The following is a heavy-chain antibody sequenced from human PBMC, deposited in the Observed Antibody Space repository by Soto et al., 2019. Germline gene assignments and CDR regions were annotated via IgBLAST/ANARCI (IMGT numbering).Heavy chain of an antibody. D-gene: IGHD3-22*01. J-gene: IGHJ4*02. CDR3: ARDRIRYESSGHFDY. Sequence: QVQLVQSGAEVKKPGASVKVSCKASGYTFTSYGISWVRQAPGQGLEWMGWISAYNGNTNYAQKLQGRVTMTTDTCTRTAYMELRSLRSDDTAVYYCARDRIRYESSGHFDYWGQGTLVTVSS. CDR2: ISAYNGNT. CDR1: GYTFTSYG. V-gene: IGHV1-18*01.